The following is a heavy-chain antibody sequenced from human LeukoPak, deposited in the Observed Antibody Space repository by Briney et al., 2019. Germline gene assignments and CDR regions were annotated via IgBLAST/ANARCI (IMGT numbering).Heavy chain of an antibody. CDR3: ARDRLEGYYYGMDV. CDR1: GGSVSSGDYY. V-gene: IGHV4-30-4*01. Sequence: SETLSLTCTVSGGSVSSGDYYWSWIRQPPGKGLEWIGYIYYSGSTYYNPSLKSRVTISVDTSKNQFSLKLSSVAAADTAVYYCARDRLEGYYYGMDVWGKGTTVTVSS. D-gene: IGHD6-25*01. J-gene: IGHJ6*04. CDR2: IYYSGST.